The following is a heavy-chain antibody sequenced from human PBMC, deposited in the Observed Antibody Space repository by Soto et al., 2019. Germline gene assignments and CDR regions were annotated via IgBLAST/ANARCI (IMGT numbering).Heavy chain of an antibody. V-gene: IGHV3-30-3*01. D-gene: IGHD6-19*01. CDR1: GFTFSSYA. Sequence: SLRLSCAASGFTFSSYAMHWVRQAPGKGLEWVAVISYDGSNKYYADSVKGRFTISRDNSKNTLYLQMNSLRAEDTAVYYCARDLGAVAGTSLLDYWGQGTLVTVSS. CDR2: ISYDGSNK. J-gene: IGHJ4*02. CDR3: ARDLGAVAGTSLLDY.